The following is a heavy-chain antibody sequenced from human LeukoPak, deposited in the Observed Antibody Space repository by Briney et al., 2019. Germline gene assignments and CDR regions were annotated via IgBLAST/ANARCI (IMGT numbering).Heavy chain of an antibody. CDR3: TREVASAAFDY. CDR2: IKSDGNSA. Sequence: GGSLRLSCAASGSTFSDYWMHWVRQAPGKGLVWVSLIKSDGNSAMYADSVEGRFSISRDNAKNTVYLQMNSLRAEDTAVYFCTREVASAAFDYWGQGTPVTVSS. J-gene: IGHJ4*02. D-gene: IGHD5-12*01. V-gene: IGHV3-74*03. CDR1: GSTFSDYW.